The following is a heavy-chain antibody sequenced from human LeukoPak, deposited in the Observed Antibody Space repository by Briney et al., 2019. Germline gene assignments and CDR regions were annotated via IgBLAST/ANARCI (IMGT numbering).Heavy chain of an antibody. CDR3: ARGTVTAPDY. Sequence: PGGSLRLSCAASGFTVSATYMNWVRQAPGKGLEWVSIIYTGSNTYYADSVKGRFPISRDISKNTLYLQMNSLRAEDTAVYYCARGTVTAPDYWGQGTLVTVSS. J-gene: IGHJ4*02. CDR2: IYTGSNT. V-gene: IGHV3-53*01. CDR1: GFTVSATY. D-gene: IGHD4-17*01.